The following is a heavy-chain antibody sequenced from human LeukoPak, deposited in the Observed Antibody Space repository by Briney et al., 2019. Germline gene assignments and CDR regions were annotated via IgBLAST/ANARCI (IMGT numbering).Heavy chain of an antibody. J-gene: IGHJ6*02. CDR3: ARDIAARDYYYGMDV. D-gene: IGHD6-6*01. CDR1: GGFISSGSYY. CDR2: IYTSGST. V-gene: IGHV4-61*02. Sequence: PSQTLSLTCTVSGGFISSGSYYWSWIRQPAGKGLEWIGRIYTSGSTNYNPSLKSRVTISLDTSKNQCSLKLSSVTAADTAMYYCARDIAARDYYYGMDVWGQGTTVTVSS.